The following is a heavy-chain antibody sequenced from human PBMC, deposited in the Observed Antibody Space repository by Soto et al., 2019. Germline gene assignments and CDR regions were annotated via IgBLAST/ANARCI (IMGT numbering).Heavy chain of an antibody. CDR1: GFTFSSYA. D-gene: IGHD6-13*01. CDR2: ISGSAGST. Sequence: EVQLLESGGGLVQPGGSLRLSCAASGFTFSSYAMTWVRQAPGKGLEWVSAISGSAGSTYYADSVKGRFTISRDNSKNPLYLQMNSLRAEDTAVHYCAKVLEQQLVLGAYYYYGLDVWGHGTTVTVSS. CDR3: AKVLEQQLVLGAYYYYGLDV. J-gene: IGHJ6*02. V-gene: IGHV3-23*01.